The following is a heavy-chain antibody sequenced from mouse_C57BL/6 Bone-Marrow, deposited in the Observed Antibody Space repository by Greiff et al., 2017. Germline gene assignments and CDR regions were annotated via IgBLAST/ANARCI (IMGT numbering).Heavy chain of an antibody. CDR3: ASPLYDGYYSYAMDY. CDR2: IDPEDGET. Sequence: EVQLQQSGAELVKPGASVKLSCTASGFNIKDYYMHWVKQRTEQGLEWIGRIDPEDGETKYAPKFPGKATITADTSSNTAYLQLSSLTSEDTAVYYCASPLYDGYYSYAMDYWGQGTSVTVSS. CDR1: GFNIKDYY. D-gene: IGHD2-3*01. J-gene: IGHJ4*01. V-gene: IGHV14-2*01.